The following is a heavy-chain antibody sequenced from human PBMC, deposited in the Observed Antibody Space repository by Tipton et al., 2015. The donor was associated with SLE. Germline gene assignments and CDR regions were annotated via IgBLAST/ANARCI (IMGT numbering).Heavy chain of an antibody. CDR3: ARDLKYTYGLGDWYFDL. CDR1: GFTFSSYW. J-gene: IGHJ2*01. CDR2: INTDGSST. D-gene: IGHD5-18*01. V-gene: IGHV3-74*01. Sequence: SLRLSCAASGFTFSSYWMHWDSQAPGKGLVWVSRINTDGSSTSYADSVKGQFTISRDNAKNTLYLQMNSLRAEDTAVYYCARDLKYTYGLGDWYFDLWGRGTLVTVSS.